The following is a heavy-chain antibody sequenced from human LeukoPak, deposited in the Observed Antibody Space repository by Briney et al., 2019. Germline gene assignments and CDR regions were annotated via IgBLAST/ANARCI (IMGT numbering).Heavy chain of an antibody. CDR2: ISCSGGST. Sequence: GGSLRLSCAASGFTFSSYAMSWVRQAPGKGLEWVSAISCSGGSTYYADSVKGRFTISRDNSKNTLYLQMNSLRAEDTAVYYCAKGNDFWSGYPNNHFDYWGQGTLVTVSS. CDR3: AKGNDFWSGYPNNHFDY. V-gene: IGHV3-23*01. J-gene: IGHJ4*02. D-gene: IGHD3-3*01. CDR1: GFTFSSYA.